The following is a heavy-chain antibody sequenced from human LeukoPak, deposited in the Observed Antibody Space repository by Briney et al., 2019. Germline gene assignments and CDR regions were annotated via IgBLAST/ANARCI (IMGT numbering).Heavy chain of an antibody. Sequence: QPGGSLRLSCAASGFTFDAYAMHWVRQAPGKGLEWVSLISGDGGSTYYADSVKGRFTISRDNSKNSLYLQMNSLRTEDTALYYCAKDYYDSSGYWGDYYGMDVWGQGTTVTVSS. CDR3: AKDYYDSSGYWGDYYGMDV. V-gene: IGHV3-43*02. J-gene: IGHJ6*02. D-gene: IGHD3-22*01. CDR1: GFTFDAYA. CDR2: ISGDGGST.